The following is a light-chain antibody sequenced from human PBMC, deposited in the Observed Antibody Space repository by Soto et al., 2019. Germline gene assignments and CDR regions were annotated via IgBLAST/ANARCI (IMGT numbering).Light chain of an antibody. CDR3: QQYGSSSWT. V-gene: IGKV3-20*01. J-gene: IGKJ1*01. CDR1: QSLSSSY. CDR2: GAS. Sequence: IVLKQSPDTLSLSPGERATLSCRASQSLSSSYLAWYQHKPGQAPRLLIYGASSRATGIPDRFSGSGSGTDFTLSISRLEPEDFAVYYCQQYGSSSWTFGQGTKVDIK.